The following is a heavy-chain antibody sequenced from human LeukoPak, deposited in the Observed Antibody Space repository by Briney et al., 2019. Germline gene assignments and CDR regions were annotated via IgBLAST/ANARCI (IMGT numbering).Heavy chain of an antibody. V-gene: IGHV3-66*02. D-gene: IGHD3-3*01. CDR2: IYSGGST. J-gene: IGHJ4*02. CDR1: GFTVSSNY. Sequence: GGSLRLSCAASGFTVSSNYMSWVRQAPGKGLEWVSVIYSGGSTYYADSVKGRFTISRDNSKNTLYLQMISLRAEDTAVYYCARRYDFWSGYFDYWGQGTLVTVSS. CDR3: ARRYDFWSGYFDY.